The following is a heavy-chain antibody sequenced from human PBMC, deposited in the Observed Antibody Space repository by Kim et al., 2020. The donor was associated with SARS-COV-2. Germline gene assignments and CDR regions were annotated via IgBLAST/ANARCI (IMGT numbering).Heavy chain of an antibody. CDR3: ARGYSSSWEWASDI. CDR2: IGTAGDR. V-gene: IGHV3-13*01. Sequence: GGSLRLSCAASGFTFSSYDMHWVRQATGKCLEWVSAIGTAGDRYYQGSVKGRFTISRENDKNYLYLQMNSLRAGDTAVYYCARGYSSSWEWASDIWGQG. CDR1: GFTFSSYD. J-gene: IGHJ3*02. D-gene: IGHD6-13*01.